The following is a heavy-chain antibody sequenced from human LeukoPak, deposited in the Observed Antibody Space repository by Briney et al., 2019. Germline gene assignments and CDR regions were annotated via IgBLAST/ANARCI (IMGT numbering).Heavy chain of an antibody. J-gene: IGHJ3*02. Sequence: ASVKVSCKASGYTFTSYDINWVRQATGQGLEWMGWMNPNSGNTGYAQKFQGRVTITRNTSISTAYMELSSLRSEDTAVYYCAITPQYYDILTGYTRGAFDIWGQGTMVTVSS. CDR1: GYTFTSYD. D-gene: IGHD3-9*01. CDR2: MNPNSGNT. CDR3: AITPQYYDILTGYTRGAFDI. V-gene: IGHV1-8*03.